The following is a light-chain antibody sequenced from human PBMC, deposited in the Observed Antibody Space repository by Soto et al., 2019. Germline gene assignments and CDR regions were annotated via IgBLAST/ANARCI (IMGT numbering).Light chain of an antibody. CDR3: QQVKSHPRT. Sequence: VQVTQSPFSLSASVGHRVTITCRASQAITNNLAWYQQKPANPPRLLIYEESTLHSGVPSRFSGRKVGTQFILTIDSLQPEDFATYYCQQVKSHPRTFGGGTKVDIK. CDR2: EES. J-gene: IGKJ4*01. V-gene: IGKV1-9*01. CDR1: QAITNN.